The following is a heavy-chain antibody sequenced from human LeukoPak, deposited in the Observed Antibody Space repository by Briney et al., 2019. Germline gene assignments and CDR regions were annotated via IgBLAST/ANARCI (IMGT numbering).Heavy chain of an antibody. Sequence: SETLSLTCAVSGGSISSGGYSWSWIRQPPGKGLEWIGYIYHSGSTYYNPSLKSRVTISVDRSKNQFSLKLSSVTAADTAVYYCARCLYDYVCGSYRFDYWGQGTLVTVSS. J-gene: IGHJ4*02. D-gene: IGHD3-16*02. CDR1: GGSISSGGYS. V-gene: IGHV4-30-2*01. CDR2: IYHSGST. CDR3: ARCLYDYVCGSYRFDY.